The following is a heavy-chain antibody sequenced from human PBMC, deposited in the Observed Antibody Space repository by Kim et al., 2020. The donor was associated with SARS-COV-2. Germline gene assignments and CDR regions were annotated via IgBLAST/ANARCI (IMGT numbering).Heavy chain of an antibody. CDR1: GFTFSPYS. Sequence: GGSLRLSCAASGFTFSPYSMNWVRQAPGKRLEWVSSISSSSRYTYYADSVKDRFTISRDNAKNSLYLQMHSLRAEDTAVYYCARDREHGDGTFDIWGQGTMVTVSS. CDR3: ARDREHGDGTFDI. J-gene: IGHJ3*02. D-gene: IGHD1-1*01. V-gene: IGHV3-21*01. CDR2: ISSSSRYT.